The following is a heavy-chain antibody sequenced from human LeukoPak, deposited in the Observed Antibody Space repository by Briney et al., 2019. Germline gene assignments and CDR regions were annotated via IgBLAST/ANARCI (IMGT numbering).Heavy chain of an antibody. D-gene: IGHD3-16*02. J-gene: IGHJ4*02. Sequence: SETLSLTCTVSGYSISSGHYWGWIRQPPGKGLEWIGSIYHSGSTYYNPSLKSRVTISVDTSKNQFSLKLSSVTAADTAVYYCARNRYYYDHWGQGTLVTVSS. CDR2: IYHSGST. CDR1: GYSISSGHY. CDR3: ARNRYYYDH. V-gene: IGHV4-38-2*02.